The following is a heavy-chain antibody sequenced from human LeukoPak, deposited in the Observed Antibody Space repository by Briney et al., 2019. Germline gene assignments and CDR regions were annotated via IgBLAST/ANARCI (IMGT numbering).Heavy chain of an antibody. CDR3: ARFKNYDYVWGSYEGFDP. CDR2: IRHDGSNK. V-gene: IGHV3-30*02. CDR1: GFTFSSYG. D-gene: IGHD3-16*01. J-gene: IGHJ5*02. Sequence: PGGSLRLSCAASGFTFSSYGMHWVRQAPGKGLEWVAFIRHDGSNKYYADSVKGRFTISRDNSKNTLYLQMNSLRAEDTAVYYCARFKNYDYVWGSYEGFDPWGQGTLVTVSS.